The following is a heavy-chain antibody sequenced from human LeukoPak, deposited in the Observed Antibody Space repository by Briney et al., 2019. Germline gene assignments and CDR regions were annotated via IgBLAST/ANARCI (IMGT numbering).Heavy chain of an antibody. CDR3: ARPEGGQIDY. Sequence: SETLSLTCTVSGGSISSGDFYWSWIRQHPGKGLEWIGYIYYSGPTYYSPSLKSRVSISLDTTKNQFSLKLSSVTAADTAVYYCARPEGGQIDYWGQGTLVTVSS. D-gene: IGHD2-15*01. CDR1: GGSISSGDFY. J-gene: IGHJ4*02. CDR2: IYYSGPT. V-gene: IGHV4-31*03.